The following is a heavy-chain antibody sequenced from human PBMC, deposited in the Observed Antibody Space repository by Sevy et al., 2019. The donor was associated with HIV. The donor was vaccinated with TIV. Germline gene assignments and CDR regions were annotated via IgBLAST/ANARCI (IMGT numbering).Heavy chain of an antibody. CDR3: ARESLGGNDFYYFDY. V-gene: IGHV3-33*01. CDR1: GFTFSSYG. D-gene: IGHD5-12*01. CDR2: IWYDGSNK. J-gene: IGHJ4*02. Sequence: GGSLRLSCAASGFTFSSYGMHWVRQAPGKGLEWVAVIWYDGSNKYYAHSVKGRFTISRDNSKNTLYLQMNSLRAEDTAVYYCARESLGGNDFYYFDYWGQGTLVTVSS.